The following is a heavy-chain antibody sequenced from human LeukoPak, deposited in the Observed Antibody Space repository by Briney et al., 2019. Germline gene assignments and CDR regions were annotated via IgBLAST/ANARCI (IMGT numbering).Heavy chain of an antibody. CDR2: ISSNGGST. V-gene: IGHV3-64*01. CDR3: ARVTYGDYY. CDR1: GFTFSNYA. D-gene: IGHD4-17*01. Sequence: GGSLRLSCAASGFTFSNYALHWVRQAPGKGLEHVSLISSNGGSTYYANSVKGRFTISRDNSKNTLYLHMTSLRAEDTAVYYCARVTYGDYYWGQGTLVTVSS. J-gene: IGHJ4*02.